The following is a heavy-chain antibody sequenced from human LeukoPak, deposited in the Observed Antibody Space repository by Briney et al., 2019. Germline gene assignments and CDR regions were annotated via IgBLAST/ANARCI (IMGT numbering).Heavy chain of an antibody. D-gene: IGHD2-15*01. CDR1: GYSISSGYY. CDR2: VSHTENTHHT. V-gene: IGHV4-38-2*02. Sequence: SETLSLTCTFSGYSISSGYYWGWIRQPPGKGLEWIGSVSHTENTHHTHYNPSLKSRVTISVDTSKNQFSLKLNSVTAADTAVYYCARELYCSGGSCYSRDAFDIWGQGTMVTVSS. CDR3: ARELYCSGGSCYSRDAFDI. J-gene: IGHJ3*02.